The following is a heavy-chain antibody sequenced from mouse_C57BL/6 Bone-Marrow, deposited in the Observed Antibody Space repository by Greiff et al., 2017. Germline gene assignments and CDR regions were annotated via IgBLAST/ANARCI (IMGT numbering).Heavy chain of an antibody. J-gene: IGHJ4*01. V-gene: IGHV1-4*01. Sequence: VQLQQSGAELARPGASVKMSCKASGYTFTSYTMHWVKQRPGQGLEWIGYINPSSGYTKYNQKFKDKATLTADKSSSTAYMQLSSLTSEDSAVYYCARAPYITHYAMDYWCQGTSVTVSS. CDR2: INPSSGYT. CDR3: ARAPYITHYAMDY. D-gene: IGHD1-1*01. CDR1: GYTFTSYT.